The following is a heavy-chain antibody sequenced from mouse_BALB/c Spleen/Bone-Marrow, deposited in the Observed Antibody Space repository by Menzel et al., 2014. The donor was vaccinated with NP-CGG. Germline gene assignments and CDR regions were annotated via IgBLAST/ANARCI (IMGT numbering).Heavy chain of an antibody. V-gene: IGHV1S29*02. J-gene: IGHJ3*01. CDR3: ARFDDDYWGFAH. Sequence: IQLQQSGPELVKPGASVKISCRASGYTFTDYNMHWVKQSHGESLEWIGYIYPYSGNTAYNQRLKNKATLTVDNSSSTAHMELRGLTAEDSAVYYCARFDDDYWGFAHWGQGTLVTVSA. CDR2: IYPYSGNT. D-gene: IGHD2-3*01. CDR1: GYTFTDYN.